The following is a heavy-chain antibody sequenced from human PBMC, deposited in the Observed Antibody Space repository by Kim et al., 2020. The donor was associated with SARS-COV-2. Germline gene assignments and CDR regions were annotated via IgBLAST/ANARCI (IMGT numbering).Heavy chain of an antibody. V-gene: IGHV4-39*07. Sequence: SETLSLTCTVSGGSISSSSYYWGWIRQPPGKGLEWIGSIYYSGSTYYNPSLKSRVTISVDTSKNQFSLKLSSVTAADTAVYYCASQKEEYQLLYYYYGMDVWGQGTTVTVSS. CDR1: GGSISSSSYY. D-gene: IGHD2-2*01. CDR3: ASQKEEYQLLYYYYGMDV. CDR2: IYYSGST. J-gene: IGHJ6*02.